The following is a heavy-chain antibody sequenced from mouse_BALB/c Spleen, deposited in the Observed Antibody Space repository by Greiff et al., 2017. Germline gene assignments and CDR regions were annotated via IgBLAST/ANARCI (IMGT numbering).Heavy chain of an antibody. Sequence: DVMLVESGGGLVKPGGSLKLSCAASGFTFSSYTMSWVRQTPEKRLEWVATISSGGGNTYYPDSVKGRFTISRDNAKNNLYLQMSSLRSEDTALYYCARWAPITTVVAHYFDYWGQGTTLTVSS. D-gene: IGHD1-1*01. CDR2: ISSGGGNT. V-gene: IGHV5-9*03. CDR3: ARWAPITTVVAHYFDY. CDR1: GFTFSSYT. J-gene: IGHJ2*01.